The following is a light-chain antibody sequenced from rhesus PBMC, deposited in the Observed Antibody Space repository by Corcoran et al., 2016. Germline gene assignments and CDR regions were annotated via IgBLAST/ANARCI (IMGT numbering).Light chain of an antibody. CDR1: ENVNNY. J-gene: IGKJ1*01. Sequence: DIQMTQSPSSLSASVGDRVTITCRASENVNNYLHWYQQKPGKAPKLLIDAASTLQSGVPSRFSGSGSGTAYTFTISSLQPEDVATYYCQHSYGTPRTFGQGTKVEIK. CDR3: QHSYGTPRT. V-gene: IGKV1-74*01. CDR2: AAS.